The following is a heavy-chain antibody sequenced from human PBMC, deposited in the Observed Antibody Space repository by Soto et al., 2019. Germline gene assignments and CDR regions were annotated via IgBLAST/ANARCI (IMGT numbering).Heavy chain of an antibody. CDR3: ARGVSLRPNFDD. D-gene: IGHD3-16*01. CDR2: IYHSGST. V-gene: IGHV4-30-2*01. Sequence: PSETLSLTCAVSGGSISSGGYSWSWIRQPPGKGLEWIGYIYHSGSTYYNPSLKRRVTISVDRSKNQFSLKLSSVTAADTAVYYCARGVSLRPNFDDWGQGTLVTVSS. J-gene: IGHJ4*02. CDR1: GGSISSGGYS.